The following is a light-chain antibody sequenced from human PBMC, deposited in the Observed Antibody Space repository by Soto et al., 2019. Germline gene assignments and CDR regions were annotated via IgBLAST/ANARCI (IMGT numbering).Light chain of an antibody. CDR1: QNINTW. CDR2: KAS. J-gene: IGKJ2*01. Sequence: DFQMTQSPSTLSESVGDRVTIPCRAIQNINTWLAWYQQKPGKAPGLLIYKASSLESGVPSRFSGSGSGTEFTLTISSLQPDDFATYYCQQYNHWYTFGQGTKLEIK. CDR3: QQYNHWYT. V-gene: IGKV1-5*03.